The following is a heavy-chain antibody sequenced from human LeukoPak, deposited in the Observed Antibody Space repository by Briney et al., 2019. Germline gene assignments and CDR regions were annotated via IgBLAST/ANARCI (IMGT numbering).Heavy chain of an antibody. J-gene: IGHJ3*02. CDR3: ARPYSAHAFDI. D-gene: IGHD3-16*01. Sequence: SETLSLTCTVSTGSISSSSYYWGWIRQPPGKGLEGIGSIYYSGSTYYNPSLKSRVTISVDTSKNQFSLKLSSVTAADTAVYYCARPYSAHAFDIWGQGTMVTVSS. CDR2: IYYSGST. V-gene: IGHV4-39*01. CDR1: TGSISSSSYY.